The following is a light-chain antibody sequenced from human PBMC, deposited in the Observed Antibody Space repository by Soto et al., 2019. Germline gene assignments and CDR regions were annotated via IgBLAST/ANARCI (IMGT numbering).Light chain of an antibody. J-gene: IGLJ1*01. Sequence: QSALTQPASVSGSPGQSITISCTGTSSDVGGYNYVSWYQQHPGKAPELMIYDVSNRPSGVSNRFSGSKSGNTASLSISGLQAEDEADYYCSSYTSSSTRVFGNGTKVTVL. CDR1: SSDVGGYNY. CDR2: DVS. V-gene: IGLV2-14*01. CDR3: SSYTSSSTRV.